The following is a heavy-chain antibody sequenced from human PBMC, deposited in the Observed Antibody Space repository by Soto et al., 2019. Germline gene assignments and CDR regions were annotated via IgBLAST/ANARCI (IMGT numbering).Heavy chain of an antibody. D-gene: IGHD2-15*01. CDR1: GFTFNNYI. CDR3: ARTGYCSGGSCHRWFDP. Sequence: GGSLRLSCAASGFTFNNYIMNWVRQAPGKGLEWVSSISTSSTYIYYADPVKGRFTISRDNAKNSLYLQMNSLRAEDTAVYYCARTGYCSGGSCHRWFDPWGQGTLVTVSS. J-gene: IGHJ5*02. V-gene: IGHV3-21*01. CDR2: ISTSSTYI.